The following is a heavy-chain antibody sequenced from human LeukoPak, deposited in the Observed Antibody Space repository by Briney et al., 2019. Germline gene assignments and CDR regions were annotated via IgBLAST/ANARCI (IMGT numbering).Heavy chain of an antibody. CDR3: AIKAKGDY. CDR2: INNSGGST. J-gene: IGHJ4*02. CDR1: GFTFSTYA. Sequence: GGSLRLSCAASGFTFSTYAMSWVRQAPGKGLEWVSTINNSGGSTYYADSVKGRFTISRDNSKNTLYLQMNSLRAEDTAVYYSAIKAKGDYWGQGTLVTVSS. D-gene: IGHD3-10*01. V-gene: IGHV3-23*01.